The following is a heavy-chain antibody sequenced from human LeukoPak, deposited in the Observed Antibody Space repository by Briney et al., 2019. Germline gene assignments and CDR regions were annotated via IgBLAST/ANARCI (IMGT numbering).Heavy chain of an antibody. CDR2: IKQDGSEK. V-gene: IGHV3-7*01. CDR3: ARLARSGSYPTKDAFDI. CDR1: GFTFSSYW. D-gene: IGHD1-26*01. J-gene: IGHJ3*02. Sequence: PGGSLRLSCAASGFTFSSYWMSWVRQAPGKGLEWVANIKQDGSEKYYVDSVKGRFTISRDNAENSLYLQMNSLRAEDTAVYYCARLARSGSYPTKDAFDIWGQGTMVTVSS.